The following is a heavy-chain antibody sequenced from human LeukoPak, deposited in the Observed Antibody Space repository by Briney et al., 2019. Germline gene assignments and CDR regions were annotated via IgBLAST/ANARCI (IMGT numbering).Heavy chain of an antibody. D-gene: IGHD3-22*01. CDR1: GGSFSGYY. J-gene: IGHJ4*02. V-gene: IGHV4-34*01. CDR2: INHSGST. Sequence: SETLSLTCAVYGGSFSGYYWSRIRQPPGKGLEWVGEINHSGSTNYNPSLKSRVTISVDTSKNQFSLKLSSVTAADTAVYYCARGPSGITMIRVLDYWGQGTLVTVSS. CDR3: ARGPSGITMIRVLDY.